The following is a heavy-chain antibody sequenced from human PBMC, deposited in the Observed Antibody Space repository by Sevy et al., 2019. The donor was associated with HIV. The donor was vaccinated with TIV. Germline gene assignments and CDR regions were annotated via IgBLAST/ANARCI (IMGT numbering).Heavy chain of an antibody. CDR3: TTLAAADLGVLSGH. J-gene: IGHJ4*02. D-gene: IGHD6-13*01. CDR2: IKSKADGGTT. CDR1: GFTFSIAW. Sequence: GGSLRLSCAASGFTFSIAWMSWVRQAPGKGLEWVGRIKSKADGGTTDYTAPVKGRFTISRDDSKNTLYLHINTLKTEETAVYYCTTLAAADLGVLSGHWGQGTLVTVSS. V-gene: IGHV3-15*01.